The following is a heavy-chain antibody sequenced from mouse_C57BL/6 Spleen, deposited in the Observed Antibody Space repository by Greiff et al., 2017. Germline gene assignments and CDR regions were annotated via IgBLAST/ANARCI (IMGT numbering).Heavy chain of an antibody. V-gene: IGHV1-15*01. CDR1: GYTFTDYE. D-gene: IGHD2-3*01. Sequence: VQLQQSGAELVRPGASVTLSCKASGYTFTDYEMHWVKQTPVHGLEWIGAIDPETGGTAYNQKFKGKAILTADKSSSTAYMELRSLTSEDSAVYYCTRRRGLRGWYFDYWGQGTTLTVSS. CDR2: IDPETGGT. J-gene: IGHJ2*01. CDR3: TRRRGLRGWYFDY.